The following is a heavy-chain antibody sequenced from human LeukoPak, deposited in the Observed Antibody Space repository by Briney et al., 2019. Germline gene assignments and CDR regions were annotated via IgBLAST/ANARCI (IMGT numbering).Heavy chain of an antibody. CDR3: AKDQPDIAVAYFFCY. J-gene: IGHJ4*02. CDR1: GFTFNTYA. Sequence: PGGSLRLSCAASGFTFNTYAMSWVRQAPGKGLEWLSTISGSGRSTYYVDSVKGRFTISRDNSNNTLYLQMTGLSADDTAVFFCAKDQPDIAVAYFFCYWGQGTLVTVSS. D-gene: IGHD6-19*01. CDR2: ISGSGRST. V-gene: IGHV3-23*01.